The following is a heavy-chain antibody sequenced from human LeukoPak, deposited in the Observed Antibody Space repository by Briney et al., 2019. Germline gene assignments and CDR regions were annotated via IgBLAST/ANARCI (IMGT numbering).Heavy chain of an antibody. CDR3: ARDYYASGSPNDY. J-gene: IGHJ4*02. CDR2: INSDAGST. V-gene: IGHV3-74*01. D-gene: IGHD3-10*01. Sequence: GGSLRLSCAASGFTFSTYWMHWVRQAPGKGLVWLSRINSDAGSTSYADSVKGRFTISRDNAKNTLYLQMSSLRAEDTAVYYCARDYYASGSPNDYWGQGTLVTVSS. CDR1: GFTFSTYW.